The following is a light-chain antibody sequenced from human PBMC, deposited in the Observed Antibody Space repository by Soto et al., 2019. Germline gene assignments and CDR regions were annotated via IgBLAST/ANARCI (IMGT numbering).Light chain of an antibody. CDR2: GVS. J-gene: IGLJ1*01. CDR3: SSYISSSTYV. Sequence: ALTQPASVSGSPGQSITISCTGTSSDIGRYNYVSWYQQYPGKAPKFMIYGVSNRPSGVSNRFSGSKSGNTASLTISGLQAEDEADYYCSSYISSSTYVFGTGTKVTVL. CDR1: SSDIGRYNY. V-gene: IGLV2-14*01.